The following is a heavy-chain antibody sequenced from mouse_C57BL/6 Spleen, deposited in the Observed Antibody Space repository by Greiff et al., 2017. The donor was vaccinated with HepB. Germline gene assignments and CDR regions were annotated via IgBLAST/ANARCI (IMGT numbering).Heavy chain of an antibody. CDR1: GFNIKDYY. J-gene: IGHJ3*01. CDR2: IDPEDGDT. D-gene: IGHD1-1*01. Sequence: EVKLMESGAELVRPGASVKLSCTASGFNIKDYYMHWVKQRPEQGLEWIGRIDPEDGDTEYAPKFQGKATMTADTSSNTAYLQLSSLTSEDTAVYYCTRYYYGSSQFAYWGQGTLVTVSA. V-gene: IGHV14-1*01. CDR3: TRYYYGSSQFAY.